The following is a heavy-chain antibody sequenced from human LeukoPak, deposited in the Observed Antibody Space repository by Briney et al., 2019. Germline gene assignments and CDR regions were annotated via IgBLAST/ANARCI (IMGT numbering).Heavy chain of an antibody. J-gene: IGHJ4*02. CDR3: ATLGYSYGTDY. CDR1: GGSISSYY. V-gene: IGHV4-59*01. Sequence: PSETLSLTCTVSGGSISSYYWSWIRQPPGKGLEWIGYIYYGGSTNYNPSLKSRVTISVDTSKNQFSLKLSSVTAADTAVYYCATLGYSYGTDYWGQGTLVTVSS. D-gene: IGHD5-18*01. CDR2: IYYGGST.